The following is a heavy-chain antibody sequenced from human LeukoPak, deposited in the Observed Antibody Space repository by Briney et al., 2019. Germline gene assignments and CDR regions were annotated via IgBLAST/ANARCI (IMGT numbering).Heavy chain of an antibody. CDR1: GGSISRSSYY. Sequence: PSETLSLTCTVSGGSISRSSYYSGWIRHPPGNGLEWIGIIYYSGSSYYNPSLKSRITISVDTSKNQFSLKLSSVTAADTAVYYCARHAGYYGLDVWGQGTTVTVSS. J-gene: IGHJ6*02. V-gene: IGHV4-39*01. CDR3: ARHAGYYGLDV. CDR2: IYYSGSS.